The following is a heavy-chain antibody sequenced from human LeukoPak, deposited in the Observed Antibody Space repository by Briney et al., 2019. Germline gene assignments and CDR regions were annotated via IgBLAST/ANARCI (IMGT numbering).Heavy chain of an antibody. D-gene: IGHD5-24*01. CDR3: AHKQLDVEMATIKGGEFGY. Sequence: SGPTLVNPTQTLTLTCTFSGFSLSTSGVGVGWIRQPPGKALEWLALIYWDDDKRYSPSLKSRLTITKDTSKNQVVLTMTNMDPVDTATYYCAHKQLDVEMATIKGGEFGYWGQGTLVTVSS. CDR1: GFSLSTSGVG. CDR2: IYWDDDK. J-gene: IGHJ4*02. V-gene: IGHV2-5*02.